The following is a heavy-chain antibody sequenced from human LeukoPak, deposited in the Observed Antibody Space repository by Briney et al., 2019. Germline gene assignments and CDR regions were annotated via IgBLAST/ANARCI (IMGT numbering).Heavy chain of an antibody. CDR3: ARVVGYGSRSSQNPYYFTFDI. J-gene: IGHJ3*02. D-gene: IGHD3-10*01. Sequence: SETLSLTCTVSGGSISSSSYYWGWIRQPPGKGLEWIGSIYYSGSTYYNPSLKSRVTISVDTSKNQFSLKLSSVTAADTAVYYCARVVGYGSRSSQNPYYFTFDIWGQGTMVTVSS. V-gene: IGHV4-39*07. CDR2: IYYSGST. CDR1: GGSISSSSYY.